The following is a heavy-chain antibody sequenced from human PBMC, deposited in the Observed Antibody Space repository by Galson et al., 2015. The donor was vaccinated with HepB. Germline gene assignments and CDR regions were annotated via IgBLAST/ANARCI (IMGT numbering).Heavy chain of an antibody. J-gene: IGHJ3*02. V-gene: IGHV5-10-1*01. CDR1: GYSFTSYW. CDR2: IDPSDSYT. CDR3: ARHPQYYDILTGYLWPAGAAFDI. Sequence: QSGAEVTKPGESLRISCKGSGYSFTSYWISWVRQMPGKGLEWMGRIDPSDSYTNYSPSFQGHVTISADKSISTAYLQWSSLKASDTAMYYCARHPQYYDILTGYLWPAGAAFDIWGQGTMVTVSS. D-gene: IGHD3-9*01.